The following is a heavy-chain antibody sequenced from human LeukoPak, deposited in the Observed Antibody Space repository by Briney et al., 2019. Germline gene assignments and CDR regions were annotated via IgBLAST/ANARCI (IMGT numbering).Heavy chain of an antibody. V-gene: IGHV4-34*01. CDR2: ITHSGST. CDR3: ARDLMT. Sequence: SETLSLTCAVYGGSLSSYYCSWIRQPPGKGLEWIGEITHSGSTYYNPSLKSRVTISVDTSKNQFSLKLNSVTAADTAVYYCARDLMTWGQGTLVTVSS. CDR1: GGSLSSYY. J-gene: IGHJ4*02.